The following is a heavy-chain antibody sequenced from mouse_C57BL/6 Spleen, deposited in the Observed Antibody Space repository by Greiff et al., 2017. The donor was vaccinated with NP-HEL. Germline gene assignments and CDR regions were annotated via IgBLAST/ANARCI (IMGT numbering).Heavy chain of an antibody. D-gene: IGHD6-1*01. CDR1: GYTFTSYW. CDR3: ARGEAV. V-gene: IGHV1-69*01. CDR2: IDPSDSDT. Sequence: VQLQQPGAELVMPGASVKLSCKASGYTFTSYWMHWVKQRPGQGLEWIGEIDPSDSDTNYNQKFKGKSTLTVDKSSSTAYMQLSSLTSEDSAVYYCARGEAVWGQGTTLTVSS. J-gene: IGHJ2*01.